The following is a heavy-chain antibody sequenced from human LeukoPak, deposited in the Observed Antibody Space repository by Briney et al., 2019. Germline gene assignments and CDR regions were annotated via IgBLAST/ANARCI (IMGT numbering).Heavy chain of an antibody. Sequence: GSLRLSCAASGFTFSSYGMHWVRQAPGKGLEWVAVISYDGSNKYYADSVKGRFTISRDNSKNTLYLQMNSLRAEDTAVYYCAKGALTMVRGVTPNYFDYWGQGTLVTVSS. CDR1: GFTFSSYG. V-gene: IGHV3-30*18. CDR3: AKGALTMVRGVTPNYFDY. J-gene: IGHJ4*02. CDR2: ISYDGSNK. D-gene: IGHD3-10*01.